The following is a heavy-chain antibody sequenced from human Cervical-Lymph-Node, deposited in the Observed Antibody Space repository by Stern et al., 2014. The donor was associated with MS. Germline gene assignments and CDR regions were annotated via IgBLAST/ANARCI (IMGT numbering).Heavy chain of an antibody. V-gene: IGHV1-46*01. CDR2: INPSGGST. Sequence: QLVQSGAEVKKPGASVKVSCKASGYTFTSYYIHWVRQAPGQGLEWMGLINPSGGSTTYAQNFQGRVTMTTDTSTSTAYMELRSLRSDDTAVDYCARGAVAGTNWFDPWGQGTLVTVSS. J-gene: IGHJ5*02. D-gene: IGHD6-19*01. CDR3: ARGAVAGTNWFDP. CDR1: GYTFTSYY.